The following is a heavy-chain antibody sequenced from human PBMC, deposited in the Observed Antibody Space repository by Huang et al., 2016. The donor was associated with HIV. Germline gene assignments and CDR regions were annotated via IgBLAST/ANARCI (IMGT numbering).Heavy chain of an antibody. Sequence: EVQLLESGGGLVQPGGSLRLSCAASGFTFTNFAMIWVRQAPGKGLEWISSISGSGVKTDYADSVRGRFTISRDNSKKMLYLQMNTLRAEDTAVYYCANRFEWELPFDYWGQGILVTVSS. CDR1: GFTFTNFA. J-gene: IGHJ4*02. CDR3: ANRFEWELPFDY. V-gene: IGHV3-23*01. CDR2: ISGSGVKT. D-gene: IGHD1-26*01.